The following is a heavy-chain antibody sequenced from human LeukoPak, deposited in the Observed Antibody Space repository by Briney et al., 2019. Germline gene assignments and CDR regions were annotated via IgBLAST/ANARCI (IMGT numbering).Heavy chain of an antibody. D-gene: IGHD2-15*01. Sequence: SETLSLTCAAYGGSFSGYYWSWIRQPPGKGLEWIGEINHSGSTNYNPSLKSRVTISVDTSKNQFSLKLSSVTAADTAVYYCARGRPLLGYYCSGGSCYSVGSDYWGQGTLVTVSS. V-gene: IGHV4-34*01. CDR3: ARGRPLLGYYCSGGSCYSVGSDY. CDR2: INHSGST. J-gene: IGHJ4*02. CDR1: GGSFSGYY.